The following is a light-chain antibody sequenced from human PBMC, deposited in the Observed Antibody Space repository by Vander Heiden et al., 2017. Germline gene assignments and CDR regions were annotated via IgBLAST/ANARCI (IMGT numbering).Light chain of an antibody. Sequence: DIVMTQSPDSLAVSLGERATINCKSSQSVLYSSNNKNYLAWYQQKPGQPPKLLIYWASTREAGVPDRFSGSGSGTDFTLTISSRQAEDVAVYYCQQYDSNPALTFGGGTKVEIK. CDR3: QQYDSNPALT. J-gene: IGKJ4*01. CDR2: WAS. V-gene: IGKV4-1*01. CDR1: QSVLYSSNNKNY.